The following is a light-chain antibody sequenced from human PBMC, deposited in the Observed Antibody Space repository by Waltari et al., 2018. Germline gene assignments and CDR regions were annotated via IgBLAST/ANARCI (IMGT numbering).Light chain of an antibody. V-gene: IGLV2-14*03. Sequence: QSALTQPASVSGSPGQSITISCTGTSSAVGGYNYVSWYQQHPGKAPKLMIYDVSNRPSGVSNRVSGSKSGNTASLTISGLQAEDEADYYCSSYISSSTLELFGGGTSLTVL. J-gene: IGLJ2*01. CDR3: SSYISSSTLEL. CDR1: SSAVGGYNY. CDR2: DVS.